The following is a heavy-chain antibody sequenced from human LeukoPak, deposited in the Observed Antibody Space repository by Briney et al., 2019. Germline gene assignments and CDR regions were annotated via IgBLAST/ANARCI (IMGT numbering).Heavy chain of an antibody. Sequence: QAGGSLRLSCAASGFTVSRNYMSWVRQAPGKGLEWVSVIYSGGSTYYADSVKGRFTISRDNSKNTLYLQMNSLRAEDTAVYYCARVGYGDYGTPDYWGQGTLVTVSS. V-gene: IGHV3-66*01. D-gene: IGHD4-17*01. CDR1: GFTVSRNY. CDR2: IYSGGST. CDR3: ARVGYGDYGTPDY. J-gene: IGHJ4*02.